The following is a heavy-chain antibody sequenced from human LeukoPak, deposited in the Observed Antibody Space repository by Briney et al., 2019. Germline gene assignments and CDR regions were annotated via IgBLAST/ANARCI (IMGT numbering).Heavy chain of an antibody. V-gene: IGHV4-31*03. D-gene: IGHD3-22*01. J-gene: IGHJ5*02. CDR2: IYYSGST. CDR3: ARGGAMIVVNHNWFDP. CDR1: SGSISSGGYY. Sequence: PSQTLSLTCTVSSGSISSGGYYWSWIRQHPGKGLEWIGYIYYSGSTYYDPSLKSRVTISVDTSKNQFSLKLSSVTAADTAVYYCARGGAMIVVNHNWFDPWGQGTLVTVSS.